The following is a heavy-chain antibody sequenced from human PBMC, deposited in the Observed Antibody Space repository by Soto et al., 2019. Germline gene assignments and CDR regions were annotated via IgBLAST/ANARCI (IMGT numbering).Heavy chain of an antibody. CDR1: GYTFTGYY. CDR3: ARGEQQLVFYGMDV. CDR2: INPNSGGT. D-gene: IGHD6-13*01. V-gene: IGHV1-2*04. J-gene: IGHJ6*02. Sequence: GASVKVSCKASGYTFTGYYMHWVRQAPGQGLEWMGWINPNSGGTNYAQKFQGWVTMTRDTSISTAYMELSRLRSDDTAVYYCARGEQQLVFYGMDVWGQGTTVTVSS.